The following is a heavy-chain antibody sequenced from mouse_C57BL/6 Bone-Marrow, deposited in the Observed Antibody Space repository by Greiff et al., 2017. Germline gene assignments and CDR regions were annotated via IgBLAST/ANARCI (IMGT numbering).Heavy chain of an antibody. CDR2: IDPSDSYT. J-gene: IGHJ1*03. CDR1: GYTFTSYW. D-gene: IGHD3-3*01. V-gene: IGHV1-69*01. Sequence: VKLMESGAELVMPGASVKLSCKASGYTFTSYWMHWVKQRPGQGLEWIGEIDPSDSYTNYNQKFKGKSTLTVDKSSSTAYMQLSSLTSEDSAVYYCAREKGLSPGYFDVWGTGTTVTVSS. CDR3: AREKGLSPGYFDV.